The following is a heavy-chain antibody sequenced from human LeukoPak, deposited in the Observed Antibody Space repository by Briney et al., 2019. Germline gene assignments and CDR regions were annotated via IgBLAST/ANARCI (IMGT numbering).Heavy chain of an antibody. Sequence: GGSLRLSCAASGFIFSSYWMSWVRQAPGEGLEWVANIKQDGSEKYYVDSVKGRFTISRDNAKNSLYLQMNSLRAEDTAVYYCARETRLRWTDYWGQGTLVTVSS. CDR1: GFIFSSYW. CDR2: IKQDGSEK. V-gene: IGHV3-7*01. J-gene: IGHJ4*02. CDR3: ARETRLRWTDY. D-gene: IGHD5-24*01.